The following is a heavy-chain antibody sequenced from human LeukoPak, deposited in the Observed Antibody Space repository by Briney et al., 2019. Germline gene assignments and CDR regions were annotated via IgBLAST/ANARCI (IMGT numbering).Heavy chain of an antibody. J-gene: IGHJ4*02. Sequence: ASVKVSCKASGYSFTSYGITWVRQAPGQGLEWMGGIIPIFGTANYAQKFQGRVTITADESTSTAYMELSSLRSEDTAVYYCASLYYDSSGSFYYFDYWGQGTLVTVSS. CDR1: GYSFTSYG. V-gene: IGHV1-69*13. D-gene: IGHD3-22*01. CDR3: ASLYYDSSGSFYYFDY. CDR2: IIPIFGTA.